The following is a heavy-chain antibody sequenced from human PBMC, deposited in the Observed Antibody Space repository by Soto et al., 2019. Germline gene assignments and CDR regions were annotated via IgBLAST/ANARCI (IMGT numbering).Heavy chain of an antibody. CDR3: ARGGHDYGDYDLRDYYYYYGMDV. CDR2: IIPIFGTA. J-gene: IGHJ6*02. V-gene: IGHV1-69*13. D-gene: IGHD4-17*01. Sequence: SVKVSCKASGGTFSSYAISWVRQAPGQGLEWMGGIIPIFGTANYAQKFQGRVTITADESTSTAYMELSSLRSEDTAVYYCARGGHDYGDYDLRDYYYYYGMDVWGQ. CDR1: GGTFSSYA.